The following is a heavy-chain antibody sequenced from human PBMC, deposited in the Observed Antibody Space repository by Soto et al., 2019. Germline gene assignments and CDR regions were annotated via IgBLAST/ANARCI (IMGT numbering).Heavy chain of an antibody. D-gene: IGHD6-6*01. CDR2: ISGSGGST. Sequence: PGGSLRVSCVDSGFTFSSYAMSWVRQAPGKGLEWVSAISGSGGSTYYADSVKGRFTISRDNSKNTLYLQMNSLRAEDTAVYYCAKGLRIASIALINYFYYYGMGVWGHGTKVAVYS. CDR1: GFTFSSYA. CDR3: AKGLRIASIALINYFYYYGMGV. J-gene: IGHJ6*02. V-gene: IGHV3-23*01.